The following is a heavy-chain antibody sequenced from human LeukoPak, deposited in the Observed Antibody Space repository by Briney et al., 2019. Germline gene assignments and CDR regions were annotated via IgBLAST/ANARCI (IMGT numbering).Heavy chain of an antibody. V-gene: IGHV3-23*01. CDR2: ISGSGGST. J-gene: IGHJ3*02. CDR3: AKSSRGYSYGISYAFDI. CDR1: GFTFSSYA. Sequence: GGSLRLSCAASGFTFSSYAMSWVRQAPGKGLEWVSAISGSGGSTYYADSVKGRFTISRDNSKNTLYLQMNSLRAEDTAVYYCAKSSRGYSYGISYAFDIWGQGTMVTVSS. D-gene: IGHD5-18*01.